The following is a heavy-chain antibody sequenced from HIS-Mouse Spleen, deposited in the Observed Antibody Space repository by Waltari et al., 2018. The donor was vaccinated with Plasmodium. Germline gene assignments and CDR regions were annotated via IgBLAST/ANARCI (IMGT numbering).Heavy chain of an antibody. J-gene: IGHJ4*02. D-gene: IGHD1-7*01. CDR3: ARDRITGTSYFDY. V-gene: IGHV4-39*07. CDR1: GGSISSSSYY. Sequence: QLQLQESGPGLVKPSETLSLTCTVSGGSISSSSYYWGWIRQPPGKGLEWIGSIYYSGSTYHNPSPKSRVTISVDTSKNQFSRKLSSVTAADTAVYYCARDRITGTSYFDYWGQGTLVTVSS. CDR2: IYYSGST.